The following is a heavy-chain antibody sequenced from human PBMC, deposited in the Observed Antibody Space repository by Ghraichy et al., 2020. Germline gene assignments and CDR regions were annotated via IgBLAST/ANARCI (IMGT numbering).Heavy chain of an antibody. Sequence: SETLSLTCTVSGGSISSGGYYWSWIRQHPGKGLEWIGDIYNSGSTYYNSSLKSRVTLLVDTSKNQLSLNLSSVTAADTAVYYCARVAADYSLDSWGQGALVPVSS. CDR1: GGSISSGGYY. CDR3: ARVAADYSLDS. V-gene: IGHV4-31*03. J-gene: IGHJ4*02. D-gene: IGHD4-11*01. CDR2: IYNSGST.